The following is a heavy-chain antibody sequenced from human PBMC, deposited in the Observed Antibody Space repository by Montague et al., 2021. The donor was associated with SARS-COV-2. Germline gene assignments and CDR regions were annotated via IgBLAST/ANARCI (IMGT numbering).Heavy chain of an antibody. D-gene: IGHD5-18*01. CDR2: ISYDGSNK. Sequence: SLRLSCAASGFTFSSYAMHWVRQAPGKGLEWVARISYDGSNKNYADSVKGRLTIYRDNSKKTLYLQMNSLRGEDTAVYHCAKETDSTSYYYYYYMDVWGKGTTVTVSS. CDR3: AKETDSTSYYYYYYMDV. CDR1: GFTFSSYA. V-gene: IGHV3-30*18. J-gene: IGHJ6*03.